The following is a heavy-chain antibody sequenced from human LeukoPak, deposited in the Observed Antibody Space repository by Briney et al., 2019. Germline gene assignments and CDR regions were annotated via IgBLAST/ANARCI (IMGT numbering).Heavy chain of an antibody. CDR2: INPNSGGA. CDR1: GYTFTGYY. CDR3: ARKEVTAGSYGMDV. D-gene: IGHD2-21*02. V-gene: IGHV1-2*06. J-gene: IGHJ6*02. Sequence: ASVNVSCKASGYTFTGYYMHWVRQAPGRGLEWMGRINPNSGGANYAQKFQGRVTMTRDTSISTAYMELSRLRSDDTAVYYCARKEVTAGSYGMDVWGQGTTVTVSS.